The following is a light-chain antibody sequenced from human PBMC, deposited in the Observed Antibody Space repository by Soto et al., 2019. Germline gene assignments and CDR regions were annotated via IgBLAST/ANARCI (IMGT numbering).Light chain of an antibody. J-gene: IGKJ2*01. CDR1: QSVSSY. CDR3: QQFNSWPYT. V-gene: IGKV3-15*01. Sequence: EIVMTQSPATLSVSPGERATLSCRAGQSVSSYLAWYQQKPGQPPRLLIYTTSSRATGIPARFSGSGSGTEFTLTISSLQSEDFAVYYCQQFNSWPYTFGQGTKLEIK. CDR2: TTS.